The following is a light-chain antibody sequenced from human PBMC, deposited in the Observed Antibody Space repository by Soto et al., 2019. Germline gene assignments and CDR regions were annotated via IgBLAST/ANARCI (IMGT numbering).Light chain of an antibody. CDR3: QHHYTTPLT. CDR1: QTVLYSSNNKNY. J-gene: IGKJ4*01. CDR2: WAS. V-gene: IGKV4-1*01. Sequence: DIVMTQSPDSLAVSLGERATINCRSSQTVLYSSNNKNYLAWYQQKPGQPPKLLIYWASTRESGVPDRFSGSGSGTDFTLTISSLQAEDVAVYYCQHHYTTPLTFGGGTKVEI.